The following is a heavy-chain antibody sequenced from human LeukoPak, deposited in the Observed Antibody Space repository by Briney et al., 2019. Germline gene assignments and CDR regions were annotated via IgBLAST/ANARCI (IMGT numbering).Heavy chain of an antibody. CDR1: GYTFSSYY. CDR2: IYCSGGTT. CDR3: ARSTSSSGRPLYCFDY. D-gene: IGHD1-26*01. Sequence: ASVKVSCKASGYTFSSYYIHWVRQAPGQGLEWMGMIYCSGGTTNYAQKFQGRVTMTRDTATSTVYMELSSLRSEDTAAFYCARSTSSSGRPLYCFDYWGQGSLLTVSS. J-gene: IGHJ4*02. V-gene: IGHV1-46*01.